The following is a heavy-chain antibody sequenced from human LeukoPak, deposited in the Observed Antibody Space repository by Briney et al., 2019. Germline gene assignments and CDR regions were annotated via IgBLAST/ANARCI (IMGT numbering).Heavy chain of an antibody. V-gene: IGHV1-2*02. CDR1: GYTFAGYY. Sequence: ASVKVSCKASGYTFAGYYMHWVRQAPGQGLEWMGWINPNSGDTNNARKFQGRVTMTSDTSISTAYMELSSLTSDDTAVYYCARAVAAIVNWFDPWGQGTLVTVSS. J-gene: IGHJ5*02. CDR2: INPNSGDT. D-gene: IGHD6-13*01. CDR3: ARAVAAIVNWFDP.